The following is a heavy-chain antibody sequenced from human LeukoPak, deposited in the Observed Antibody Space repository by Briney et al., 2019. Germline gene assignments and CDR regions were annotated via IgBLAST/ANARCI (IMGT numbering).Heavy chain of an antibody. CDR1: GGTFSSYA. V-gene: IGHV1-69*06. Sequence: ASVKVSCKASGGTFSSYAISWVRQAPGQGLEWVGGIIPIFGTANYAQKFQGRVTITADKSTSTAYMELSSLRSEDTAVYYCASAERKINDFWSGYYLGNWFDPWGQGTLVTVSS. CDR2: IIPIFGTA. CDR3: ASAERKINDFWSGYYLGNWFDP. D-gene: IGHD3-3*01. J-gene: IGHJ5*02.